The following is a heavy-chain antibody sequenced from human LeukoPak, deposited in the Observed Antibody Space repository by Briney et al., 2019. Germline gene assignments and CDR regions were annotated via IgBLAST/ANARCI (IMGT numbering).Heavy chain of an antibody. V-gene: IGHV4-59*07. CDR2: IYYSGST. J-gene: IGHJ5*02. CDR3: AIEAQYYYGSGKFDP. D-gene: IGHD3-10*01. Sequence: SDTLSLTCAVYGVSFSGYYWSWLRQPPGKGLAWVGYIYYSGSTNYNPSLKSRVTISVDTSKNQFSLKLSSVTAADTAVYYCAIEAQYYYGSGKFDPWGQGTLVTVSS. CDR1: GVSFSGYY.